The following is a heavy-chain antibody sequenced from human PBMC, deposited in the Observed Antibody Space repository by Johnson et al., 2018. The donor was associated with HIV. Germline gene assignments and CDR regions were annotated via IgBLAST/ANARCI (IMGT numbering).Heavy chain of an antibody. V-gene: IGHV3-20*04. J-gene: IGHJ3*02. Sequence: VQLVESGGGVVRPGGSLRLSCAASGFTFADYGMSWVRQAPGKGLGWVSGINWNGGTTDYADSVKGRFTISRDNAKNSLYLQMNSLRPEDTAFYFCARDQLGSKIEFSFYAFDMWGQGTLVTVSS. CDR1: GFTFADYG. CDR2: INWNGGTT. D-gene: IGHD2-15*01. CDR3: ARDQLGSKIEFSFYAFDM.